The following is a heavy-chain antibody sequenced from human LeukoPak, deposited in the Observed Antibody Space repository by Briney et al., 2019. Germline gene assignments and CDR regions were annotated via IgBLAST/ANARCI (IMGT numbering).Heavy chain of an antibody. CDR1: GGSISISNYY. J-gene: IGHJ4*02. CDR3: ARRTSNPVGAIDY. D-gene: IGHD1-26*01. V-gene: IGHV4-39*01. Sequence: PSETLSLTCTVSGGSISISNYYWGWIRQPPGRGLEWIGSISYSGTYYNPSLKSRLTISVDTSKNHLSLNLRSVTAADTAVYYCARRTSNPVGAIDYWSQGTLVTVSS. CDR2: ISYSGT.